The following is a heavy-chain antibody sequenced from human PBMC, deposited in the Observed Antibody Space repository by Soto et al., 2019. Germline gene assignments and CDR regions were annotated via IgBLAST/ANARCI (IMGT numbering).Heavy chain of an antibody. Sequence: QVQLQESGPGLVKPSQTLSLTCTVSGGSISSGNYYWSWLRQPPGKGLEWIGYIYYSGSTYYSPSLQRRVTISLDTSKNHFSLNLTSLTAAVTAVYYCARTKDSGDYVFDFWGQGTLVTVSS. J-gene: IGHJ5*01. V-gene: IGHV4-30-4*01. CDR2: IYYSGST. D-gene: IGHD4-17*01. CDR3: ARTKDSGDYVFDF. CDR1: GGSISSGNYY.